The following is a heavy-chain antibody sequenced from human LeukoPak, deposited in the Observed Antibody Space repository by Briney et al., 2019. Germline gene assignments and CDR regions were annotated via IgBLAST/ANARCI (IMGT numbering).Heavy chain of an antibody. D-gene: IGHD3-10*01. CDR2: INTDGSST. J-gene: IGHJ4*02. Sequence: GGSLRLSWAASGFTFSSYWMQWVRQAPGKGLVWVTRINTDGSSTSYADSVKGRFTISRDSAKNTLHLQPNGLKAEDTALYYCARVLWFGEPTPFDYWRQGTLVTVPS. CDR1: GFTFSSYW. V-gene: IGHV3-74*01. CDR3: ARVLWFGEPTPFDY.